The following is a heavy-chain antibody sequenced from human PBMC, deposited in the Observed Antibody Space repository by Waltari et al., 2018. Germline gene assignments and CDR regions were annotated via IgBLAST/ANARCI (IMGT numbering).Heavy chain of an antibody. Sequence: EVQLVESGGGLVQPGRSLRLSCAASGFTFDDYAMNWVRQAPGEGLEWVSGIRWNRGSIGYADSVRGRFTISRDNAKNALYLQMNSLRAEDTALYYCAKDIWAGSGMVDYWGQGTRVTVSS. V-gene: IGHV3-9*01. J-gene: IGHJ4*02. CDR2: IRWNRGSI. D-gene: IGHD3-10*01. CDR1: GFTFDDYA. CDR3: AKDIWAGSGMVDY.